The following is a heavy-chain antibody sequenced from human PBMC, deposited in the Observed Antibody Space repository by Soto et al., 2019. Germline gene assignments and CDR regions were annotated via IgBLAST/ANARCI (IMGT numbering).Heavy chain of an antibody. J-gene: IGHJ4*02. Sequence: GGSLRLSCAASGFTFSGYRMHWVRQAPGKGLVWVSRINSDGSSTDYADSVRGRFTISRDNAKNTLHLQMDSLRAEDTAVYYCARTNYHFDLWGQGTPVTVSS. D-gene: IGHD3-10*01. CDR2: INSDGSST. CDR1: GFTFSGYR. V-gene: IGHV3-74*01. CDR3: ARTNYHFDL.